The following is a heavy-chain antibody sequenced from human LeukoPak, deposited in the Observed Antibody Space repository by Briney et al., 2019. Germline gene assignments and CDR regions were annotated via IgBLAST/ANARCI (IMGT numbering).Heavy chain of an antibody. CDR1: GGSISSSSYY. V-gene: IGHV4-39*01. J-gene: IGHJ2*01. D-gene: IGHD2-2*01. CDR2: IYYSGST. CDR3: AAIVVPAAPYWYFDL. Sequence: SETLSLTCTVSGGSISSSSYYWGWIRQPPGKGLEWIGGIYYSGSTYYNPSLKSRVTISVDTSKNQFSLKLSSVTAADTAVYYCAAIVVPAAPYWYFDLWGRGTLVTVSS.